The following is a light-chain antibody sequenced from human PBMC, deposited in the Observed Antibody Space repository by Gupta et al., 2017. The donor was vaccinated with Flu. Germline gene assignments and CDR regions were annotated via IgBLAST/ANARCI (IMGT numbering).Light chain of an antibody. Sequence: SLLPQPPTASEPPGPRVTISCSGRGSNIGSNPVNWYLQLPGTAPKLLIYTNNQRPSGVPDRFSGSKSGSSASLAISGLQSEDEADYYCATWDDSLNGRVFGGGTKLTVL. V-gene: IGLV1-44*01. CDR3: ATWDDSLNGRV. CDR1: GSNIGSNP. J-gene: IGLJ3*02. CDR2: TNN.